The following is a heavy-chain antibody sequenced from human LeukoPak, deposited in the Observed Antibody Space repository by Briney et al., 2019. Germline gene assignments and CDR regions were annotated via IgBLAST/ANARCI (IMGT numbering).Heavy chain of an antibody. D-gene: IGHD3-16*01. CDR3: AKPGYSGPGEGFDY. Sequence: AGGSLRLSCAASGFTFSSYAMSWVRQAPGKGLEWVSAISGSGGSTYYADSVKGRFTISRDNSKNTLYLQMNSLRAEDTAVYYCAKPGYSGPGEGFDYWGQGTLVTVSS. V-gene: IGHV3-23*01. CDR1: GFTFSSYA. CDR2: ISGSGGST. J-gene: IGHJ4*02.